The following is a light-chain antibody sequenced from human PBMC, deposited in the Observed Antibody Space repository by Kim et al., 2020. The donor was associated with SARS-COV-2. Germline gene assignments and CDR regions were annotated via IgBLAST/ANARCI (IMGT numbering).Light chain of an antibody. CDR3: SSYTSSISWV. V-gene: IGLV2-14*03. CDR2: DVS. CDR1: SSDVGGFNY. J-gene: IGLJ3*02. Sequence: GQSLTMSCTGTSSDVGGFNYVSWYQHHPGKAPKLMIYDVSTRPSGVSDRFSGSKSGNTASLTISGLQAEDEAVYYCSSYTSSISWVFGGGTKLAVL.